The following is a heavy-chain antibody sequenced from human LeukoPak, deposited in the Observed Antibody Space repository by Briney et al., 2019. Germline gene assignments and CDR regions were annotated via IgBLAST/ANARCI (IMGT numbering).Heavy chain of an antibody. D-gene: IGHD3-10*01. CDR1: GGSISSSSYY. CDR2: IYYSGST. CDR3: ARGIRWFGEPYFDY. J-gene: IGHJ4*02. V-gene: IGHV4-39*01. Sequence: SETLSLTCTVSGGSISSSSYYRGWIRQPPGKGLEWIGSIYYSGSTYYNPSPKSRVTISVDTSKNQFSLKLSSVTAADTAVYYCARGIRWFGEPYFDYWGQGTLVTVSS.